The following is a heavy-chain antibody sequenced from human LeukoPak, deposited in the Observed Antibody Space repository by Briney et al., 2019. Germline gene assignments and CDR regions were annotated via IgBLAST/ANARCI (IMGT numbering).Heavy chain of an antibody. CDR3: TRARTLDI. Sequence: SETLSLTCTVSGGSFSTYYWSWVRQPPGKGLEWIGYIYYSGSTNYNPSLKSRVTISLDTSKNQFSLNVSSVTAADTGVYYCTRARTLDIWGQGTMVAVSS. J-gene: IGHJ3*02. V-gene: IGHV4-59*01. CDR1: GGSFSTYY. CDR2: IYYSGST.